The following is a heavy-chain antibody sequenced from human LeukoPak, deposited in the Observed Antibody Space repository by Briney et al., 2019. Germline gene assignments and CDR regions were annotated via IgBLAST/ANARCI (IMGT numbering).Heavy chain of an antibody. Sequence: TWGSLRLSCAASGFIFSSYGMHWVRQAPGKGLEWVAVISYDGSNKYYADSVKGRFTISRDNSKNTLYLQMNSLRAEDTAVYYCAKDHYYGSGSSDYWGQGTLVTVSS. D-gene: IGHD3-10*01. CDR2: ISYDGSNK. CDR1: GFIFSSYG. J-gene: IGHJ4*02. CDR3: AKDHYYGSGSSDY. V-gene: IGHV3-30*19.